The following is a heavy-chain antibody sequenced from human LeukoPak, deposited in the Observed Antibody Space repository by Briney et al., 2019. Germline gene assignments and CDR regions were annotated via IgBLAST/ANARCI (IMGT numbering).Heavy chain of an antibody. CDR1: GFTFSYYS. J-gene: IGHJ3*02. V-gene: IGHV3-48*01. CDR3: AKPEGEVVTPYDAFDI. D-gene: IGHD2-15*01. Sequence: GGSLRLSCAASGFTFSYYSMNWVRQAPGKGLEWVSYIGSSSGPIYYADSVKGRFTISRDNSKNTLYLQMNSLRAEDTAVYYCAKPEGEVVTPYDAFDIWGQGTMVTVSS. CDR2: IGSSSGPI.